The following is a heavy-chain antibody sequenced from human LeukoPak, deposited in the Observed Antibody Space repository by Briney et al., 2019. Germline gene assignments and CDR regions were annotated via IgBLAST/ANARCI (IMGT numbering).Heavy chain of an antibody. CDR1: GGSFSGYY. J-gene: IGHJ5*02. CDR2: INHNGST. V-gene: IGHV4-34*01. D-gene: IGHD2-2*01. Sequence: SETLSLTCAVYGGSFSGYYWSWIRQPPGKGLEWIGEINHNGSTNSNPSLKSRVTISVDTSKNQFSLKLNSVTAADTAVYYCARQNIYCSRTSCYEVDWFDPWGQGTLVTVSS. CDR3: ARQNIYCSRTSCYEVDWFDP.